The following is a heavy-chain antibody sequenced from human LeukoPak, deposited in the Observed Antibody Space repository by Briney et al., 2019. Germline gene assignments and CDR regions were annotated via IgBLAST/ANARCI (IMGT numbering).Heavy chain of an antibody. J-gene: IGHJ4*02. CDR2: ISGSGGST. Sequence: GGSLRLSCAASGFTFSSYAMSWVRQAPGKGLEWVSAISGSGGSTYYADSVKGRFTISRDNSKNTLCLQMNSLRAEDTAVYYCAKDYGSGSYYAFDYWGQGTLVTVSS. CDR1: GFTFSSYA. V-gene: IGHV3-23*01. D-gene: IGHD3-10*01. CDR3: AKDYGSGSYYAFDY.